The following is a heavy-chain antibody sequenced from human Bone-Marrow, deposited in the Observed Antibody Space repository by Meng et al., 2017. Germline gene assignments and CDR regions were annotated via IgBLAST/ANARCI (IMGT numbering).Heavy chain of an antibody. CDR3: ARDESYSSSSTPFDY. Sequence: GESLKISCAASGFTFSSYAMSWVRQAPGKGLEWVSAISGSGGSTYYADSVKGRFTISRDNSKNTLYLQMNSLRAEDTAVYYCARDESYSSSSTPFDYWGQGTLVTVSS. J-gene: IGHJ4*02. CDR1: GFTFSSYA. CDR2: ISGSGGST. D-gene: IGHD6-13*01. V-gene: IGHV3-23*01.